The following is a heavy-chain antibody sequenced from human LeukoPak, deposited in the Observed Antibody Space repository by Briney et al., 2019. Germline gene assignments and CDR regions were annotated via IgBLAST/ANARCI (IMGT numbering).Heavy chain of an antibody. Sequence: SVRVSCKASGGTFSSYAISWVRQAPGQGLEWMGGIIPIFGTANYAQKFQGRVTITADESTSTAYMELSSLRSEDTAVYYCAREIDYGDGIYYYYGMDVWGKGTTVTVSS. CDR3: AREIDYGDGIYYYYGMDV. D-gene: IGHD4-17*01. V-gene: IGHV1-69*13. J-gene: IGHJ6*04. CDR2: IIPIFGTA. CDR1: GGTFSSYA.